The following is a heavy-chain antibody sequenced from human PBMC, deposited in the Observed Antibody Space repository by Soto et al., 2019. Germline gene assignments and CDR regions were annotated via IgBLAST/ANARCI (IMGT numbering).Heavy chain of an antibody. CDR2: IWYDGSNK. CDR3: ARDPVDTAMVGFDY. CDR1: GFTFSSYG. D-gene: IGHD5-18*01. V-gene: IGHV3-33*01. Sequence: QVQLVEPGGGVVQPGRSLRLSCAASGFTFSSYGMHWVRQAPGKGLEWVAVIWYDGSNKYYADSVKGRFTISRDNSKNTLYLQMNSLRAEDTAVYYCARDPVDTAMVGFDYWGQGTLVTVSS. J-gene: IGHJ4*02.